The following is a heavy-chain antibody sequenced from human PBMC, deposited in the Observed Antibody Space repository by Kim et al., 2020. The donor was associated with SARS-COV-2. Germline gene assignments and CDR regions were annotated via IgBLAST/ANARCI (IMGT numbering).Heavy chain of an antibody. Sequence: GGSLRHSCVASGFTFSSHWMSWVRQAPGKGLEWVANIREDGSEKYYVDSVKGRFAISRDNAKNSLSLQMNSLRAEDTAVYYCARANYYDTSGYSYWGQGALVTVSS. CDR1: GFTFSSHW. D-gene: IGHD3-22*01. V-gene: IGHV3-7*03. CDR3: ARANYYDTSGYSY. J-gene: IGHJ4*02. CDR2: IREDGSEK.